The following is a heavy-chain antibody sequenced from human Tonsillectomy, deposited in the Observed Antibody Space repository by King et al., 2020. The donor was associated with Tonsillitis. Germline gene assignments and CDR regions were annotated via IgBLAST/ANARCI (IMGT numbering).Heavy chain of an antibody. D-gene: IGHD4-17*01. J-gene: IGHJ4*02. V-gene: IGHV3-30-3*01. CDR3: AREDYGEHSFDY. CDR1: GFTFSNYA. CDR2: MSYDGSNE. Sequence: VQLVESGGGVVKSGRSLRLSCAASGFTFSNYAMHWVRQTPGKGLEWVAVMSYDGSNEYYAESVKGRFTISRDNSKNTLYLQMNSLRTEDTAVYYCAREDYGEHSFDYWGQGTLVTVSS.